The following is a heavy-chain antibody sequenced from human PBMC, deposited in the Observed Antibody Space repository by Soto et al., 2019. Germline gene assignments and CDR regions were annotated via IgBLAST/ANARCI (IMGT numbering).Heavy chain of an antibody. CDR3: ARGCISTSCPDDYYYYYGMDV. CDR2: IIPIFGTA. Sequence: QVQLVQSGAEVKKPGSSVKVSCKASGGTFSSYAISWVRQAPGQGLEWMGGIIPIFGTANYAQKFQGRVTITADESTSTAYMELSSLRSEDTAVYYCARGCISTSCPDDYYYYYGMDVWGQGTTVTVSS. J-gene: IGHJ6*02. CDR1: GGTFSSYA. V-gene: IGHV1-69*12. D-gene: IGHD2-2*01.